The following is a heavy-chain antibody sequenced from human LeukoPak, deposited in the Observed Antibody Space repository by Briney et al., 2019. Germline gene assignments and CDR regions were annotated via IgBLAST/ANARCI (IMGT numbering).Heavy chain of an antibody. D-gene: IGHD2-2*01. V-gene: IGHV4-34*01. Sequence: SETLSLTCAVYGGSFSGYYWSWIRQPPGKGLEGIGEINHSGSTNYNPSLKSRVTISVDTSKNQFSLKLSSVTAADTAVYYCATDSLEGPATPWFDYWGQGTVVTVSS. CDR1: GGSFSGYY. CDR2: INHSGST. CDR3: ATDSLEGPATPWFDY. J-gene: IGHJ4*02.